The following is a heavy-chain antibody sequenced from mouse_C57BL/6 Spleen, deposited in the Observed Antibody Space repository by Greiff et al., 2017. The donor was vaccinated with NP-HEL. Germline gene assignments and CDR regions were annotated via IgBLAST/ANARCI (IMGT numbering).Heavy chain of an antibody. CDR2: IHPNSGST. J-gene: IGHJ1*03. CDR3: ARRGGSSYLYWYFDV. V-gene: IGHV1-64*01. D-gene: IGHD1-1*01. Sequence: QVQLQQSGAELVKPGASVKLSCKASGYTFTSYWMHWVKQRPGQGLEWIGMIHPNSGSTNYNEKFKSKATLTVDKSSSTAYMQLSSLTSEDSAVYYCARRGGSSYLYWYFDVWGTGTTVTVSS. CDR1: GYTFTSYW.